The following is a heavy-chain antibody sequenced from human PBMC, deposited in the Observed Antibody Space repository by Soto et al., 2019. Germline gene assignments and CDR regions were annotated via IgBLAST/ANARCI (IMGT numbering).Heavy chain of an antibody. CDR1: GYTFTSYA. Sequence: ASVKVSCKASGYTFTSYAMHWVRQAPGQRLEWMGWINAGNGNTKYSQKFQGRVTITRDTSASTAYMELSSLRSEDTAVYYCARHVQGDYDYIWGSSPAASYYMDVWGKGTTVTVSS. CDR3: ARHVQGDYDYIWGSSPAASYYMDV. D-gene: IGHD3-16*01. CDR2: INAGNGNT. J-gene: IGHJ6*03. V-gene: IGHV1-3*01.